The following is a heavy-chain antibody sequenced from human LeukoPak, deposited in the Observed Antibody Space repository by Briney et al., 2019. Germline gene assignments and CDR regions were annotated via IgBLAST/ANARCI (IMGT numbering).Heavy chain of an antibody. CDR3: ARGISGDGYNFDY. D-gene: IGHD5-24*01. J-gene: IGHJ4*02. CDR1: SGSISTSNHY. V-gene: IGHV4-39*07. CDR2: IFYSGST. Sequence: PSETLSLTCTVSSGSISTSNHYWGWVRQPPGKALEWIGNIFYSGSTYYSPSLKSRVTISLDTSRNQFSLKLSSVTAADTAVYYCARGISGDGYNFDYWGQGTLVTVSS.